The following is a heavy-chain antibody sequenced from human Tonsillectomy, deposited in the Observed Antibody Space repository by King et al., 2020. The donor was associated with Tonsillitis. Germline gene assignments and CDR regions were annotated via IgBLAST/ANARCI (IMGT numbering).Heavy chain of an antibody. Sequence: VQLVQSGAEVKKPGQSLRISCKGSGYSFNTYWIGWVRQMPGKGLEWMGVIYPDDSDTKYSPSFQGQVTLSADRSINTAYLQWNSLKASDTALYYCASLFSHVDETSTSPPYHFDSWGRGTLVTVSS. CDR2: IYPDDSDT. J-gene: IGHJ4*02. D-gene: IGHD5/OR15-5a*01. V-gene: IGHV5-51*03. CDR3: ASLFSHVDETSTSPPYHFDS. CDR1: GYSFNTYW.